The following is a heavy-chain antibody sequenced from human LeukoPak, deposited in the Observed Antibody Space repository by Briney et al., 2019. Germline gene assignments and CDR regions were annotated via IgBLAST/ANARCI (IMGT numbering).Heavy chain of an antibody. J-gene: IGHJ4*02. CDR1: GFTFSSYA. D-gene: IGHD3-3*01. CDR3: AREGVAQLDY. Sequence: PRGSLRLSCAASGFTFSSYAMHWVRQAPGKGLEWVAVISYDGSNKYYADSVKGRFTISRDNSKNTLYLQMNSLRAEDTAVYYCAREGVAQLDYWGQGTLVTVSS. CDR2: ISYDGSNK. V-gene: IGHV3-30-3*01.